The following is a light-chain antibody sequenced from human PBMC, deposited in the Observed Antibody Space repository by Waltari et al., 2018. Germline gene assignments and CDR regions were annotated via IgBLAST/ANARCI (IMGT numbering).Light chain of an antibody. J-gene: IGKJ2*01. CDR3: MQGSLCTRT. CDR1: QSPVHSDGNTY. CDR2: KVS. V-gene: IGKV2-30*02. Sequence: DVVMAQSPLSLPVPLGQPASTSCRSSQSPVHSDGNTYLNWVQQRPGQSPRRLIDKVSRKYSGVPDRCSGSGSSVDFTLKISRVEAEGVGVYYCMQGSLCTRTFGQGTKLEI.